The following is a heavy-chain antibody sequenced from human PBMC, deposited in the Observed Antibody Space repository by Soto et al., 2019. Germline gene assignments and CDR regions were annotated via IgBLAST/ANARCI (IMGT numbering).Heavy chain of an antibody. CDR3: ASGYGLRAPNY. D-gene: IGHD5-12*01. J-gene: IGHJ4*02. CDR1: GFTFSSNG. CDR2: IWYDGSNK. V-gene: IGHV3-33*01. Sequence: QVQLVESGGGVVQPGRSLRLSCAASGFTFSSNGMHWVRQAPGKGLEWVAVIWYDGSNKYYADSVKGRFTISRDNSKNTLYLQMNSLRAEDTAVYYCASGYGLRAPNYWGQGTLVTVSS.